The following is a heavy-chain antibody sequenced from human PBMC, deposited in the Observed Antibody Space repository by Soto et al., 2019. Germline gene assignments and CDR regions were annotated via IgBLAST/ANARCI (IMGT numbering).Heavy chain of an antibody. CDR3: ARTTAVPNTLRSRYFFDY. D-gene: IGHD4-17*01. CDR2: INHSGST. V-gene: IGHV4-34*01. Sequence: PSETLSLTCAVYGGSFSGYYWSWIRQPPGKGLEWIGEINHSGSTNYNPSLKGRVTISVDTSKNQFSLKLSSVTAADTAVYYCARTTAVPNTLRSRYFFDYWGQGTLVTVSS. J-gene: IGHJ4*02. CDR1: GGSFSGYY.